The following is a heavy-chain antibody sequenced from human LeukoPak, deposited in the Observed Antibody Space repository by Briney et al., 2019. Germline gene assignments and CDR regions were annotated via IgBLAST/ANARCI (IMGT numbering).Heavy chain of an antibody. J-gene: IGHJ4*02. CDR2: ISSSGSTI. Sequence: GGSLRLSCAASGFTFSSYEMNWVRQAPGKGLEWVSYISSSGSTIYYADSVKGRFTISRDNAKNSLYLQMNSLRAEDTAVYYCARAYSGEGAKIRVWFGELPIYYFDYWGQGTLVTVSS. CDR3: ARAYSGEGAKIRVWFGELPIYYFDY. V-gene: IGHV3-48*03. D-gene: IGHD3-10*01. CDR1: GFTFSSYE.